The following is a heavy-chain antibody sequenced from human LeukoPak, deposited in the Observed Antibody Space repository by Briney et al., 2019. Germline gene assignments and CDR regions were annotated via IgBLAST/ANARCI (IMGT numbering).Heavy chain of an antibody. V-gene: IGHV3-23*01. D-gene: IGHD6-19*01. CDR2: ISGSGGST. CDR1: GFTFSSYA. CDR3: AKDTRVAGKKGYYFDY. Sequence: PGGSLRLSCAASGFTFSSYAMSWVRQAPGKGLEWVSAISGSGGSTYYADSVKGRFTISRDNSKNTLYLQMNSLRAEDTAVYYCAKDTRVAGKKGYYFDYWGQGTLVTVSS. J-gene: IGHJ4*02.